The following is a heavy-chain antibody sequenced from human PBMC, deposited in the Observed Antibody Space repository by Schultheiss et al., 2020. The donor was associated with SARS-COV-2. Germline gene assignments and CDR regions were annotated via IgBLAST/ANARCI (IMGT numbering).Heavy chain of an antibody. Sequence: SETLSLTCTVSGGSISSGGYYWSLIRQPPGKGLEWIGYIYYSGTPNYNPSLKSRVTMSADISKNQFSLNLRSMTAADTAVYYCARLGVPGRGKSYYWGQGTLVTVSS. CDR1: GGSISSGGYY. CDR2: IYYSGTP. J-gene: IGHJ4*02. V-gene: IGHV4-61*08. D-gene: IGHD3-10*01. CDR3: ARLGVPGRGKSYY.